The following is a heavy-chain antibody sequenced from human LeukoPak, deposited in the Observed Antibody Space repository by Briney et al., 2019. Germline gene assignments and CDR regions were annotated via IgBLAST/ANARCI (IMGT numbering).Heavy chain of an antibody. CDR2: IYSGGGI. J-gene: IGHJ4*02. V-gene: IGHV3-53*01. CDR3: ARGPKGKYYFDY. D-gene: IGHD2/OR15-2a*01. CDR1: GFTFSNYW. Sequence: GGSLRLSCEASGFTFSNYWMHWVRQTPGRGLEWVSVIYSGGGIYYADSVKGRFTISRDTSKDTLYLQMNSLRAEDTAVYYCARGPKGKYYFDYWGQGTLVTVSS.